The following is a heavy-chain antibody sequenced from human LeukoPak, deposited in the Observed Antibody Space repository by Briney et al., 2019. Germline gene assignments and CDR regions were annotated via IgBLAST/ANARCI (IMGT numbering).Heavy chain of an antibody. CDR3: ARHIGVVVDY. CDR2: IYYSGST. V-gene: IGHV4-59*01. CDR1: GGSISSYY. Sequence: SETLSLTCTVSGGSISSYYWSGIRQPPGKGLEWIGYIYYSGSTNYNPSLKSRVTISVDTSKNQFSLKLSSVTAADTAVYYCARHIGVVVDYWGQGTLVTVSS. D-gene: IGHD2-15*01. J-gene: IGHJ4*02.